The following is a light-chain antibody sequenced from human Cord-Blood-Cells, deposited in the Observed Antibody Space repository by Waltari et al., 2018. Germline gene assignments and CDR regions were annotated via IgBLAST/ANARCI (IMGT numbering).Light chain of an antibody. CDR3: CSYAGSSTDV. CDR2: EGS. V-gene: IGLV2-23*01. CDR1: RSDVGSYNL. Sequence: QSALTQPASVSGSPGQSITISCTGTRSDVGSYNLVSWYQQHPGKAPKLLIYEGSKRPSGVSNRFSGSKSGNTASLTISGLRAEDEADYYCCSYAGSSTDVFGTGTKVTVL. J-gene: IGLJ1*01.